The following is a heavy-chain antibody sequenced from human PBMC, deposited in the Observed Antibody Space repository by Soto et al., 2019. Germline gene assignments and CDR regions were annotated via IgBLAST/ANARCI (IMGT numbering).Heavy chain of an antibody. CDR3: ARTGITISRVDYYYYYYMDV. Sequence: GASVKVCCKASGYTFASYDIDWVRQATGQGLEWMGWMNPNSGNTGYAQKFQGRVTMTRNTSISTAYMELSSLRSEDTAVYYCARTGITISRVDYYYYYYMDVWGKGTTVTVSS. CDR1: GYTFASYD. CDR2: MNPNSGNT. V-gene: IGHV1-8*01. J-gene: IGHJ6*03. D-gene: IGHD3-9*01.